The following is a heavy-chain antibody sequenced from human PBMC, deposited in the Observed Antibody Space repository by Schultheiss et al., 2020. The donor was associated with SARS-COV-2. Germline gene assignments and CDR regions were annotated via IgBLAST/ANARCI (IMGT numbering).Heavy chain of an antibody. CDR2: IYYSGST. CDR1: GGSISSYY. D-gene: IGHD1-26*01. V-gene: IGHV4-59*01. CDR3: AKGIQKWELSHDAFDI. Sequence: SETLSLTCTVSGGSISSYYWSWIRQPPGKGLEWIGYIYYSGSTNYNPSLKSRVTISVDTSKNQFSLKLSSVTAADTAVYYCAKGIQKWELSHDAFDIWGQGTMVTVSS. J-gene: IGHJ3*02.